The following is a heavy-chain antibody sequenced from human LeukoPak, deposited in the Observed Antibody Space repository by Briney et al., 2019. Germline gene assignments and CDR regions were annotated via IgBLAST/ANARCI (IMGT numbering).Heavy chain of an antibody. Sequence: GGSLRLSCAASGFRFGDYWMTWARHVPGKGLEWVANIKQDGAEEHYAESVEGRFIISRDNAKNSLYLEMDSLKVEDTAVYYCARVGAWDLQRVFDYWGQGTLVTVSS. CDR3: ARVGAWDLQRVFDY. D-gene: IGHD1-26*01. V-gene: IGHV3-7*01. J-gene: IGHJ4*02. CDR1: GFRFGDYW. CDR2: IKQDGAEE.